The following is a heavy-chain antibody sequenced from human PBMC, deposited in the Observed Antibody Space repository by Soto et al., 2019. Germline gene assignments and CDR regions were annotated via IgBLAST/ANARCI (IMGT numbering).Heavy chain of an antibody. CDR3: ACSNYYGSGSYYNGDYGMDV. J-gene: IGHJ6*02. D-gene: IGHD3-10*01. CDR2: IDPSDSYT. V-gene: IGHV5-10-1*01. Sequence: PGESQQISYKGCGYSFTSYWISWVRQMTGKGLEWMGRIDPSDSYTNYSPSFQGHVTISADKSISTAYLQWSSLKASDTAMYYCACSNYYGSGSYYNGDYGMDVWGQGTTVSVSS. CDR1: GYSFTSYW.